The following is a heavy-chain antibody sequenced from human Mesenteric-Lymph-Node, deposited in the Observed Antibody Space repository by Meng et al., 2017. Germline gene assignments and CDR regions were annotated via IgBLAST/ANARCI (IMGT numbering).Heavy chain of an antibody. J-gene: IGHJ5*02. Sequence: SETLSLTCAVYVGSFSGYYWSWIRQPPGKGLEWIGEINHSGSTNYNPSPKSRVTISVDTSKNQFSLKLSSVTAADTAVYYCARGRDGYNYVGGQNNWFDPWGQGTLVTVSS. CDR3: ARGRDGYNYVGGQNNWFDP. CDR1: VGSFSGYY. CDR2: INHSGST. D-gene: IGHD5-24*01. V-gene: IGHV4-34*01.